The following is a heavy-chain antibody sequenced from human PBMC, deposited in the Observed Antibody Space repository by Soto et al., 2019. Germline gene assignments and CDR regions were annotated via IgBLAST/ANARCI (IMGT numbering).Heavy chain of an antibody. CDR2: IKEDASEK. V-gene: IGHV3-7*01. Sequence: EVQLVESGGDLVQPGGSLSLSCVASGCTFSNYWMNWVRQAPWMGLEWVAGIKEDASEKNYVDSVKGRFSISRDNAKNSLFLQLNSLRAEDTALYYCATAIEAPFNNYDYWGQGTLVTVSS. CDR1: GCTFSNYW. J-gene: IGHJ4*02. CDR3: ATAIEAPFNNYDY.